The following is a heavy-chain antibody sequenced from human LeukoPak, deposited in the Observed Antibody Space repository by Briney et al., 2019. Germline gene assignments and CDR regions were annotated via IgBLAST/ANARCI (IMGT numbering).Heavy chain of an antibody. CDR1: GDSPTSGDYS. CDR3: AKGDRPWDFQHRGGKFDD. CDR2: IFHTGNS. V-gene: IGHV4-30-2*01. Sequence: SETLSLTCTVPGDSPTSGDYSRGWIRQPSGKGLEWIGYIFHTGNSHYNPSLRSRVTISVDRSRNQFSLRLSSVTAADTAVYYCAKGDRPWDFQHRGGKFDDWGQGTLVTVSS. J-gene: IGHJ4*02. D-gene: IGHD1-26*01.